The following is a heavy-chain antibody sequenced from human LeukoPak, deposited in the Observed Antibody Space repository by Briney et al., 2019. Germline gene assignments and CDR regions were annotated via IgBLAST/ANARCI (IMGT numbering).Heavy chain of an antibody. CDR1: GFTFDDYA. CDR3: AKGPGGAIWFGDTTVDY. V-gene: IGHV3-43*02. D-gene: IGHD3-10*01. Sequence: GGSLRLSCAASGFTFDDYAMHWVRQAPGKGLEWVSLISGDGGCTYYADSVKGRFTISRDNSKNSLYLQMNSLRTEDTALYYCAKGPGGAIWFGDTTVDYWGQGTLVTVSS. J-gene: IGHJ4*02. CDR2: ISGDGGCT.